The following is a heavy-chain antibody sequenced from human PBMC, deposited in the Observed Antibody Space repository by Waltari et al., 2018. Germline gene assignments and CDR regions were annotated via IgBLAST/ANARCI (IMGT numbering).Heavy chain of an antibody. CDR3: AREGGDH. D-gene: IGHD3-16*01. V-gene: IGHV1-2*02. Sequence: QVQLVQSGAEVKKPGASVKVSCKASEYTFTGYYIQWVRQAPGQGLEWMGWINANTGGTNYTQKFQGRVTVTRDTSFSTAYMELSRLRSDDTALYYCAREGGDHWGQGTLVTVSS. CDR1: EYTFTGYY. CDR2: INANTGGT. J-gene: IGHJ4*02.